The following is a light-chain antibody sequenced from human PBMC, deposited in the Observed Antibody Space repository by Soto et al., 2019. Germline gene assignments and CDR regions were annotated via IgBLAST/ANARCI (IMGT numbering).Light chain of an antibody. V-gene: IGKV3-15*01. Sequence: VMTQSPATLSVSPGETATLSCRASESVSSNLAWYQQRPGQAPRLVIYGASTRATGIPARFSGGGSGTEFTLTISSLQSEDFAVYYCQQYNSWPPITFGQGTRLEIK. CDR3: QQYNSWPPIT. J-gene: IGKJ5*01. CDR1: ESVSSN. CDR2: GAS.